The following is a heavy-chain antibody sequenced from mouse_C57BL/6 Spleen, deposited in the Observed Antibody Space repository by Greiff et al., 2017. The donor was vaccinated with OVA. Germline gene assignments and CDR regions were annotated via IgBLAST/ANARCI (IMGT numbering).Heavy chain of an antibody. J-gene: IGHJ2*01. V-gene: IGHV1-69*01. CDR3: ARGWYYGPGDY. D-gene: IGHD1-1*01. Sequence: QVHVKQPGAELVMPGASVKLSCKASGYTFTSYWMHWVKQRPGQGLEWIGEIDPSDSYTNYNQKFQGKSTLTVDKSSSTAYMQLSSLTSEDSAVNYCARGWYYGPGDYWGQGTTLTVSS. CDR1: GYTFTSYW. CDR2: IDPSDSYT.